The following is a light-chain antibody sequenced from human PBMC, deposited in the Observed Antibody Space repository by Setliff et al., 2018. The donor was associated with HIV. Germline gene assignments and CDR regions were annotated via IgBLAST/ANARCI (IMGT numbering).Light chain of an antibody. CDR3: SSYTASRALV. CDR1: SSDVGGYDD. J-gene: IGLJ3*02. Sequence: QSVLTQPASVSGSPGQSITISCTGSSSDVGGYDDVAWYQQHPGKTPELLIFDVHNRPSGVSHRFSGSKSGNTASLTISGLQAEDEADYYCSSYTASRALVFGGGTKVTVL. V-gene: IGLV2-14*03. CDR2: DVH.